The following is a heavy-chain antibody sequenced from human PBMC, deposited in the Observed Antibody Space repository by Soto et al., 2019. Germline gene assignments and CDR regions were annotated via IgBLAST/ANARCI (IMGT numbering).Heavy chain of an antibody. D-gene: IGHD3-10*01. CDR3: ARDYYGSWSYFVRDSIDY. J-gene: IGHJ4*02. CDR2: ISAYNGNT. V-gene: IGHV1-18*01. CDR1: GYTFTSYG. Sequence: GASVKVSCKASGYTFTSYGISWVRQAPGQGLEWMGWISAYNGNTNYAQKLQGRVTMTTDTSTSTAYMELRSLRSDDTAVYYCARDYYGSWSYFVRDSIDYWGQGTLVTVSS.